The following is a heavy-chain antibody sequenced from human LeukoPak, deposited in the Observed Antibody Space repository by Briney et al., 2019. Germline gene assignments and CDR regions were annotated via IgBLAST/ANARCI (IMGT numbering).Heavy chain of an antibody. Sequence: GRSLRLSCAASGFTFSSYGMHWVRQAPGKGLEWVAVISYDGSNKYYADSVKGRFTISRDNSKNTLYLQMNSLRAEDTAVYYCAKEELYGFDPWGQGTLVTVSS. J-gene: IGHJ5*02. CDR2: ISYDGSNK. CDR1: GFTFSSYG. D-gene: IGHD1-26*01. V-gene: IGHV3-30*18. CDR3: AKEELYGFDP.